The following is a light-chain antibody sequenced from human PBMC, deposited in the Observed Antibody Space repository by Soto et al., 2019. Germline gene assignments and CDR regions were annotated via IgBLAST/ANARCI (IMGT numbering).Light chain of an antibody. V-gene: IGKV1-9*01. J-gene: IGKJ4*01. CDR2: AAS. Sequence: DIQMTQSPSTLSASVGDIVTITFRASQGISSYLAWYQQKPGKAPKLLIYAASTLQSGVPSRFSGSGSGTDFTLTISSLQPEDFATYYCQQYDTNLTFGGGTKVDIK. CDR3: QQYDTNLT. CDR1: QGISSY.